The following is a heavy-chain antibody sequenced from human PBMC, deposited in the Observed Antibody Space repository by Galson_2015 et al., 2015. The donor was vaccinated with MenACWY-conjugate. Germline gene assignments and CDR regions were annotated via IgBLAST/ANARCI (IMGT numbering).Heavy chain of an antibody. CDR3: ARTTPAVAGTLGFDP. CDR2: IYPGDSDS. D-gene: IGHD6-19*01. V-gene: IGHV5-51*01. Sequence: QSGAEVKEPGESLKISCKGSGYSFTTYWIGWVRQMPGKGLEWMGIIYPGDSDSRYSPSFRGQVTMSVGKSTSTAYLQWNSLKASDSAIYYCARTTPAVAGTLGFDPWGQGTLVTVSS. CDR1: GYSFTTYW. J-gene: IGHJ5*02.